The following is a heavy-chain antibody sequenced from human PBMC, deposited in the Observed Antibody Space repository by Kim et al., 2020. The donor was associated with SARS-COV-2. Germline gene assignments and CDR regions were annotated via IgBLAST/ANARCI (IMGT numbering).Heavy chain of an antibody. CDR1: GFTFSSYA. J-gene: IGHJ4*02. V-gene: IGHV3-33*01. CDR3: AFGAYCSGGSCYPTALDY. CDR2: IWYDGSNK. Sequence: GGSLRLSCAASGFTFSSYAMHWVRQAPGKGLEWVAVIWYDGSNKYYADSVKGRFTISRDNSKNTLYLQMNSLRAEDTAVYYCAFGAYCSGGSCYPTALDYWGQGTLVTVSS. D-gene: IGHD2-15*01.